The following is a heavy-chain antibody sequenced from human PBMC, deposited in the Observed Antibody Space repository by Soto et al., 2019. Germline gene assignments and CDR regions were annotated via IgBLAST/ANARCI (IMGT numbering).Heavy chain of an antibody. CDR3: ARGHRGIYYRMEGDYFDY. V-gene: IGHV3-7*05. J-gene: IGHJ4*02. CDR1: GFTFSSYW. Sequence: EVQLVESGGGLVQPGGSLRLSCAASGFTFSSYWMSWVRQAPGKGLEWVANIKQDGSEKYYVDSVKGRFTISRDNAKNSLYLQMNRLRAEDTAVYYCARGHRGIYYRMEGDYFDYWGQGTLVTVSS. CDR2: IKQDGSEK. D-gene: IGHD1-26*01.